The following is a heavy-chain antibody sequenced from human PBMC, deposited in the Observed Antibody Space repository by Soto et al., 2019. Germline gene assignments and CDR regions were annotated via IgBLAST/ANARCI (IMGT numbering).Heavy chain of an antibody. D-gene: IGHD3-22*01. CDR1: GFTFTSSA. J-gene: IGHJ6*02. V-gene: IGHV1-58*01. CDR3: SAVPPRALDYYDSSGYYPDYGMDV. Sequence: ASVKVSCKASGFTFTSSAVQWVRQARGQRLEWIGWIVVGSGNTNYAQKFQERVTITRDMSTSTAYMELSSLRSEDTAVYYCSAVPPRALDYYDSSGYYPDYGMDVWGQGTTVTVSS. CDR2: IVVGSGNT.